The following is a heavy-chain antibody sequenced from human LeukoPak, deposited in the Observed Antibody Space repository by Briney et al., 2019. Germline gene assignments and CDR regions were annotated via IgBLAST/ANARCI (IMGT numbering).Heavy chain of an antibody. CDR3: ALSGSRETQLDY. D-gene: IGHD1-26*01. CDR1: GFTFSSYG. CDR2: IWYDGSNK. V-gene: IGHV3-33*01. Sequence: GGSLRLSCAASGFTFSSYGMHWVRQAPGKGLEWVAVIWYDGSNKYYADSVKGRFTISRDNSKNTLYLQMNSLRAEDTAVYYCALSGSRETQLDYWGQGTLVTVSS. J-gene: IGHJ4*02.